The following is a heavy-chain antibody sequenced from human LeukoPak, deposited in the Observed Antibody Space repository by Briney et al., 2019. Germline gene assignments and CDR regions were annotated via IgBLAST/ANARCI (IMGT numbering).Heavy chain of an antibody. CDR3: AKDPYGSGSYYTY. V-gene: IGHV3-23*01. D-gene: IGHD3-10*01. J-gene: IGHJ4*02. Sequence: SGGSLRLSCAASGFTFSSYAMSWVRQAPGKGREWVSAISGSGGSTYYADSVKGRFTISRDNSKNTLYLQMNSLRAEDTAVYYCAKDPYGSGSYYTYWGQGTLVTVSS. CDR2: ISGSGGST. CDR1: GFTFSSYA.